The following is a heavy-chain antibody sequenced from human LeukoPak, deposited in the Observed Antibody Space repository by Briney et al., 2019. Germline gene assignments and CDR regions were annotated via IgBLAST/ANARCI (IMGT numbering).Heavy chain of an antibody. CDR3: ARSDVMIFGVVSHFDY. D-gene: IGHD3-3*01. CDR2: INPNSGGT. J-gene: IGHJ4*02. Sequence: ASVKVSRKASGYSFTGYYMHWVRQAPGQGLEWMGWINPNSGGTNYAQKFQGRVTMTRDTSISTAYMELSRLRSDDTAVYYCARSDVMIFGVVSHFDYWGQGTLVTVSS. V-gene: IGHV1-2*02. CDR1: GYSFTGYY.